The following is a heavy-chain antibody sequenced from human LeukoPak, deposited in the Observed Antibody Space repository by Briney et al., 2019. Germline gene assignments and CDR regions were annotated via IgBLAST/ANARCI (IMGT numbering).Heavy chain of an antibody. Sequence: ASVKVSCKASGYTFTSYYMHWVRQAPGQGLEWVGIINPSGGSTSYAQKFQGRVTMTRDMSTSTVDMELSSLRSEDTAVYYCARGRGIVVVTAIFDYWGQGTLVTVSS. V-gene: IGHV1-46*01. D-gene: IGHD2-21*02. CDR3: ARGRGIVVVTAIFDY. CDR1: GYTFTSYY. CDR2: INPSGGST. J-gene: IGHJ4*02.